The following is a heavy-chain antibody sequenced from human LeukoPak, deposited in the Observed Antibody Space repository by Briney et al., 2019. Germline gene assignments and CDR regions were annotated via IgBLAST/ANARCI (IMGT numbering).Heavy chain of an antibody. CDR1: GFTFSSYA. D-gene: IGHD4-17*01. Sequence: PGGSLRLSCAASGFTFSSYAMHWVRQAPGKGLEWVAVISYDGSNKYYADSVKGRFTISRDNSKNTLYLQMNSLRAEDTAVYYCAKDPNGASIVTFDIGGKGTMVPVS. CDR3: AKDPNGASIVTFDI. V-gene: IGHV3-30-3*01. J-gene: IGHJ3*02. CDR2: ISYDGSNK.